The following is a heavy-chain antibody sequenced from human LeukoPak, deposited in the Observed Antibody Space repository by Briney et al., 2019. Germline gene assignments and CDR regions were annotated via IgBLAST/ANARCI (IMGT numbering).Heavy chain of an antibody. D-gene: IGHD3-10*01. Sequence: SGTLSLTCTVSGGAINSSSYYCGWVRQPPGEALEWVGSIYHSGYTYYNPSLKSQVTIYVDTSKSQFSLKLTSVTAADTAVYYCARSSMFRGVTVDYWGQGNLVTVSS. CDR2: IYHSGYT. J-gene: IGHJ4*02. V-gene: IGHV4-39*01. CDR3: ARSSMFRGVTVDY. CDR1: GGAINSSSYY.